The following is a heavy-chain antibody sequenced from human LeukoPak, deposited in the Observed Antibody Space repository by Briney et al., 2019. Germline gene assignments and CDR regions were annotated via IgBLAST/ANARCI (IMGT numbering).Heavy chain of an antibody. Sequence: GGSLRLSCAASGFTFSSYAMHWVRQAPGKGLEWVAVISYDGSNKYYADSVKGRFTISRDNSKNTPYLQMNSLRAEDTAVYYCARTRRDGYNLPDYWGQGTLVTVSS. D-gene: IGHD5-24*01. CDR1: GFTFSSYA. J-gene: IGHJ4*02. CDR3: ARTRRDGYNLPDY. CDR2: ISYDGSNK. V-gene: IGHV3-30-3*01.